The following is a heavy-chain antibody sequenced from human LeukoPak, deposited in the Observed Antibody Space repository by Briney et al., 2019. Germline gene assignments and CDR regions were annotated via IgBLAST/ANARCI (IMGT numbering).Heavy chain of an antibody. CDR1: GFTFSSYV. J-gene: IGHJ4*02. Sequence: GGSLRLSCAASGFTFSSYVMNWVRQTPGKGLERVSAISGSGGSTYYADSVKGRFTISRDNSRTTLYLQMNSLRAEDTAVYYCAKDGTSKLSPYYFDYWGQGTLVIVSS. CDR2: ISGSGGST. D-gene: IGHD1-26*01. CDR3: AKDGTSKLSPYYFDY. V-gene: IGHV3-23*01.